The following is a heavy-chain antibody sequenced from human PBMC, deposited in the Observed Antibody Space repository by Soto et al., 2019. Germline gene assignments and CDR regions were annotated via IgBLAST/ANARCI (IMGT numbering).Heavy chain of an antibody. Sequence: PSETLSLTCAVSGYSISSGYYWGWLRHPPGKGLEWIGSIHHGGSTYYNPSLNSRVTLSIDMTNNHVSLILNSVTAADTAVYYCARVGPWVPYYYDSSPYTFEDWFDPWGQGTLVTVSS. CDR1: GYSISSGYY. CDR3: ARVGPWVPYYYDSSPYTFEDWFDP. J-gene: IGHJ5*02. V-gene: IGHV4-38-2*01. CDR2: IHHGGST. D-gene: IGHD3-22*01.